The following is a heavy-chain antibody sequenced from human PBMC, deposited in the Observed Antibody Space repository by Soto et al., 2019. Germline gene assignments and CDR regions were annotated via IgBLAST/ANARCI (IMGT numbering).Heavy chain of an antibody. CDR3: ASWLKTSGWYVLLEGSFDY. CDR2: IKQDGSAK. J-gene: IGHJ4*02. V-gene: IGHV3-7*01. CDR1: GFTFSSYW. D-gene: IGHD6-19*01. Sequence: EVQLVESGGGLVQPGGSLRLSCAASGFTFSSYWMTWVRQAPGKGLEWVANIKQDGSAKYYVDCVKGRFTISRDNAKNSLYLQMNRLRAEDTAVYYCASWLKTSGWYVLLEGSFDYWGQGTLVTVSS.